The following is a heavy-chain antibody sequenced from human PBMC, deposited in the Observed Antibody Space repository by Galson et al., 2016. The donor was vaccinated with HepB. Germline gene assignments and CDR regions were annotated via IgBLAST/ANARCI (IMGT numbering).Heavy chain of an antibody. Sequence: SETLSLTCTVSGGSISSYYWSWIRQPPGQGLEWIGYISYSGSTNYNPSLRSRVTMSVDTSKNQFSLKLSSVTAADTAVYYCARFRWQYYFDYWGQGTLVTVSS. J-gene: IGHJ4*02. D-gene: IGHD4-23*01. CDR2: ISYSGST. V-gene: IGHV4-59*01. CDR3: ARFRWQYYFDY. CDR1: GGSISSYY.